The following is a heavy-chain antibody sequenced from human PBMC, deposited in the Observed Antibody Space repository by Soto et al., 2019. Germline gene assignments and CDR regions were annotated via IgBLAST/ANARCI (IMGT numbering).Heavy chain of an antibody. CDR1: GFTFDDYA. J-gene: IGHJ3*02. D-gene: IGHD2-2*01. V-gene: IGHV3-9*01. Sequence: SLKISCAASGFTFDDYAMHWVRQAPGKGLEWVSGISWNSGSIGYADSVKGRFTISRDNAKNSLYLQMNSLRAEDTALYYCAKAGYCSSTSCYAGGGAFDIWGQGTMVTVSS. CDR3: AKAGYCSSTSCYAGGGAFDI. CDR2: ISWNSGSI.